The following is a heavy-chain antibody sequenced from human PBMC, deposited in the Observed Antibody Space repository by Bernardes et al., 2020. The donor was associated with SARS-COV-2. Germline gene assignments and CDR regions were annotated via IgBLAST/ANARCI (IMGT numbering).Heavy chain of an antibody. D-gene: IGHD3-3*01. Sequence: GGSLRLSRTATGFSFSDFGMHWVRQAPGKGLEWLAIISYSGTNKYYADSVKGRFTISRDNPKNTLYLQMDSLRPEDTAVYFCAKGRVRFFDWGQGTLITVSS. CDR1: GFSFSDFG. CDR2: ISYSGTNK. V-gene: IGHV3-30*18. J-gene: IGHJ4*02. CDR3: AKGRVRFFD.